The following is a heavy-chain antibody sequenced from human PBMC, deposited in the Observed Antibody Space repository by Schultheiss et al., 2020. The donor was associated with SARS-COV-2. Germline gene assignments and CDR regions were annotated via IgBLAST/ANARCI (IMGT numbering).Heavy chain of an antibody. CDR2: LHSSGST. CDR1: GFTFSSYA. V-gene: IGHV4-59*01. CDR3: ARDGYSYGTFGY. Sequence: GSLRLSCAASGFTFSSYAMSWVRQAPGKGLEWIGCLHSSGSTNYNPSLKSRVTVSVDTSKNQFSLKLRSVTPADTAVYFCARDGYSYGTFGYWGQGTLVTVSS. D-gene: IGHD5-18*01. J-gene: IGHJ4*02.